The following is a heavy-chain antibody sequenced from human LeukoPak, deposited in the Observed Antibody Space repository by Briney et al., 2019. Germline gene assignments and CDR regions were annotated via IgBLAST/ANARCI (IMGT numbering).Heavy chain of an antibody. CDR2: ISGYNGNT. CDR1: GYTFTSYY. J-gene: IGHJ4*02. V-gene: IGHV1-18*04. Sequence: ASVKVSCKASGYTFTSYYMHWVRQAPGQGLEWMGWISGYNGNTNYAQNLQGRLTVTEDTSTDTAYMELSSLRAEDTAMYYCATEIVGYGDVHYFDSWGQETLVTVSS. D-gene: IGHD4-17*01. CDR3: ATEIVGYGDVHYFDS.